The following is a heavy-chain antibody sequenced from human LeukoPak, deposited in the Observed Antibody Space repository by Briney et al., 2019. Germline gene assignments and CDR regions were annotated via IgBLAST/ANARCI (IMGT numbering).Heavy chain of an antibody. CDR2: ISYDGSNK. Sequence: RAGGSLRLSCAASGFTFSSYAMHWVRQAPGKGLEWVAVISYDGSNKYYADSVKGRFTISRDNSKNTLYLQMNSLRAEDTAVYYCARDGWPGSSYYRPFDYWGQGTLVTVSS. J-gene: IGHJ4*02. V-gene: IGHV3-30*04. CDR1: GFTFSSYA. D-gene: IGHD6-13*01. CDR3: ARDGWPGSSYYRPFDY.